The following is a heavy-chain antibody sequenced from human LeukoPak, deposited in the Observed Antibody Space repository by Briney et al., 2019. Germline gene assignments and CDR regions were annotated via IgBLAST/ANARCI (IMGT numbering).Heavy chain of an antibody. CDR1: GFTFSSYA. Sequence: GGSLRLSCAASGFTFSSYAMSWVRQAPGKGLEWVSAISGSGGSTYYADSVKGRFTISRDNSKNTPYLQMNSLRAEDTAVYYCAKTDYYDSSGYYRFFDYWGQGALVTVSS. D-gene: IGHD3-22*01. J-gene: IGHJ4*02. CDR3: AKTDYYDSSGYYRFFDY. CDR2: ISGSGGST. V-gene: IGHV3-23*01.